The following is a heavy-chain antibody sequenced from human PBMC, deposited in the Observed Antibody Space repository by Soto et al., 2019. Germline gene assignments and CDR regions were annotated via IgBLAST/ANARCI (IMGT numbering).Heavy chain of an antibody. V-gene: IGHV4-4*02. Sequence: QVQLQESGPRLVKPSGTLSLTCAVYGGSLSSCNWWSWVRQPPGKGLEWIGEIYRYGSTSYNPSLKSGGTIAVDKSKNQISLKMTALTAADTAVYFCSGGGRPGQIDWFDPWGQGILVTVSS. D-gene: IGHD2-21*01. CDR3: SGGGRPGQIDWFDP. CDR1: GGSLSSCNW. J-gene: IGHJ5*02. CDR2: IYRYGST.